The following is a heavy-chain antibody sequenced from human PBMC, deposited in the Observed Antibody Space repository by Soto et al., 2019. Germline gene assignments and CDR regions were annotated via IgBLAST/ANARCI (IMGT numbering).Heavy chain of an antibody. CDR3: VCGGNFFVY. V-gene: IGHV3-7*01. D-gene: IGHD3-16*01. Sequence: EVQLVESGGGLVQPGGSLRLSCAASGFTFSTHWMTWVRQPPGKGLEWVAKINQDGSERYYVDSVRGRFTISRDNAKNSLYLQMNSLRAEDTAVYYCVCGGNFFVYWGQGTLVTVSP. CDR2: INQDGSER. CDR1: GFTFSTHW. J-gene: IGHJ4*02.